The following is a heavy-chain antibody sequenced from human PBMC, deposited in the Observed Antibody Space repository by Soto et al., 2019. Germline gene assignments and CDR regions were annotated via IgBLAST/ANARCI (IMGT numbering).Heavy chain of an antibody. CDR1: GFTFSSYA. CDR2: ISGSGGST. CDR3: STAESKGRIDD. J-gene: IGHJ4*02. Sequence: GGSLRLSCAASGFTFSSYAMSWVRQAPGKGLEWVSAISGSGGSTYYADSVKGRFTTSRDNSKNTLYLQMNSLRAEDTAVYYCSTAESKGRIDDWGQATLVSVSS. V-gene: IGHV3-23*01.